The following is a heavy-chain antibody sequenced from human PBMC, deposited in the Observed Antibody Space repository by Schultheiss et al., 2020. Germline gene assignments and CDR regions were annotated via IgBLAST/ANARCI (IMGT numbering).Heavy chain of an antibody. CDR3: ARPQGGY. D-gene: IGHD3-16*01. J-gene: IGHJ4*02. CDR1: GGSVSSGSYY. CDR2: IYYSGST. V-gene: IGHV4-39*01. Sequence: SQTLSLTCTVSGGSVSSGSYYWGWIRQHPGKGLEWIGYIYYSGSTYYNPSLKSRVTISVDMSKNQFSLKLSSVTAADTAVYYCARPQGGYWGQGTLVTVSS.